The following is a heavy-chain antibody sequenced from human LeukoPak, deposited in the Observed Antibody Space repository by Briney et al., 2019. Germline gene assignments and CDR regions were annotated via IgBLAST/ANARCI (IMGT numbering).Heavy chain of an antibody. CDR1: GGSFSGYY. D-gene: IGHD1-1*01. V-gene: IGHV4-34*01. CDR3: ARGLERDDAFDI. Sequence: SETLSLTCAVYGGSFSGYYWSWIRQPAGKGLEWIGEINHSGSTNYNPSLKSRVTISVDTSKNQFSLKLSSVTAADTAVYYCARGLERDDAFDIWGQGTMVTVSS. CDR2: INHSGST. J-gene: IGHJ3*02.